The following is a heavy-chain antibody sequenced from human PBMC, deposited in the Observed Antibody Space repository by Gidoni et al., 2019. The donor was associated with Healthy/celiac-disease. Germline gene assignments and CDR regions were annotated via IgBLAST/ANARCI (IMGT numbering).Heavy chain of an antibody. Sequence: QVQLGESGGGVVQPGRYLRSSCDASGLTYRSYGRHLVRQAPGKGLDWVAVISCDGLNKYYADSVKGRFTISRDNSKITLYLPMTSLRAEDPAVYYCAKDLFISSGVMDVWGQGTTVTVSS. D-gene: IGHD1-26*01. CDR1: GLTYRSYG. CDR3: AKDLFISSGVMDV. J-gene: IGHJ6*02. V-gene: IGHV3-30*18. CDR2: ISCDGLNK.